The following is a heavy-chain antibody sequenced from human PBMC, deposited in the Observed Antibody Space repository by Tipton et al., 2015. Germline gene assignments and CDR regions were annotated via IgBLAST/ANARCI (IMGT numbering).Heavy chain of an antibody. J-gene: IGHJ4*02. D-gene: IGHD6-19*01. CDR1: GFTFSDHY. CDR3: VKDRLFYCSGSSDY. V-gene: IGHV3-72*01. CDR2: SRNKANSYTT. Sequence: SLRLSCAASGFTFSDHYMEWVRQAPGKGLEWVGRSRNKANSYTTEYAASVKGRFNISRDNSKNTLYLQMSSLRVEDTAVYFCVKDRLFYCSGSSDYWGQGTLVTVSS.